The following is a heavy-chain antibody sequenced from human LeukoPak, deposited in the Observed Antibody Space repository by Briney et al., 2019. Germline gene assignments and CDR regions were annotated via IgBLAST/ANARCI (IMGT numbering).Heavy chain of an antibody. CDR1: GYTFTSYA. D-gene: IGHD3-22*01. Sequence: ASVKVSCKASGYTFTSYAMNWVRQAPGQWLEWMGWINTNTGNPTYAQGFTGRFVFSLDTSVSTAYLQISSLKAEDTAVYYCARDQPLYYYDSSPPLDYWGQGTLVTVSS. CDR3: ARDQPLYYYDSSPPLDY. V-gene: IGHV7-4-1*02. J-gene: IGHJ4*02. CDR2: INTNTGNP.